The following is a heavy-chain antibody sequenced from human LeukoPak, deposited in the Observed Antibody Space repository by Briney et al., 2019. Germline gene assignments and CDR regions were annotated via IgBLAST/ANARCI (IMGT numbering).Heavy chain of an antibody. V-gene: IGHV7-4-1*02. CDR3: ARDLDSAAFDI. CDR2: IRTSTGSP. Sequence: ASVKVSCKASGYTFTSYAINWVRQASGQGLEYMGWIRTSTGSPTYAQGFTGRFVFSLDTSVNTAYLQISSLKAEDTAVYYCARDLDSAAFDIWGQGTMVTVSS. J-gene: IGHJ3*02. CDR1: GYTFTSYA. D-gene: IGHD2-15*01.